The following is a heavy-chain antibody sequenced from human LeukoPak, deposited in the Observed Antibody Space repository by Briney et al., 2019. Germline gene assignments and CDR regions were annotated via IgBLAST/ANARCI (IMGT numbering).Heavy chain of an antibody. CDR2: ISNNGGRT. D-gene: IGHD2/OR15-2a*01. J-gene: IGHJ4*02. CDR1: GFSFSSNT. Sequence: GGSLRLSCAGSGFSFSSNTMSWVRQAPGRGLEWVSAISNNGGRTDYADSVKGRFTISRGNSKSTLYLHMDSLRAEDTAVYYCARDEDTSALSEYWGQGTLVTVSS. CDR3: ARDEDTSALSEY. V-gene: IGHV3-23*01.